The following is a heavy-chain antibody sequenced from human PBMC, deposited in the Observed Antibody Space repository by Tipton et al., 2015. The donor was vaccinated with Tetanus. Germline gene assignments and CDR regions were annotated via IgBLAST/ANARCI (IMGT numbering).Heavy chain of an antibody. CDR3: ARSPTVTTNNWFDP. D-gene: IGHD4-17*01. CDR2: INHSGST. J-gene: IGHJ5*02. Sequence: LRLSCAVYGGSFSGYYRSWIRQPPGKGLEWIGEINHSGSTNYNPSLKSRVTISVDTSKNQFSLKLSSVTAADTAVYYCARSPTVTTNNWFDPWGQGTLVTVSS. V-gene: IGHV4-34*01. CDR1: GGSFSGYY.